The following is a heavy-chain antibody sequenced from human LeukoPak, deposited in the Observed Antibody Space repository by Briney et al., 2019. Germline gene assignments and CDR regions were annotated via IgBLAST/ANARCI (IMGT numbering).Heavy chain of an antibody. V-gene: IGHV3-64*04. D-gene: IGHD3-22*01. CDR2: VNNNGGST. CDR3: ARVHSDSRGYYQHDY. CDR1: GFTFSSFA. Sequence: TGGSLRLSCSASGFTFSSFAMHWVRQAPGKGLEYVSAVNNNGGSTFYSDSVKGRFTISRDNSKNTLYLQMNSLRAEDTAVYFCARVHSDSRGYYQHDYWGQGTLVTVSS. J-gene: IGHJ4*02.